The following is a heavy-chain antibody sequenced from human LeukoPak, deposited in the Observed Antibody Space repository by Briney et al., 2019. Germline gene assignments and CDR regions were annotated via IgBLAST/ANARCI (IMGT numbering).Heavy chain of an antibody. CDR2: ISSNGGNT. Sequence: PGGSLRLSCSASGFTFIYYAMHWVRQAPGKGLEYVSGISSNGGNTYYADSVKGRFTMSRANTNNTLYLQMSSPRAEDTALYYCVKDRGQSIETAGHFGSWGQGTLVTVSS. D-gene: IGHD5-24*01. V-gene: IGHV3-64D*06. CDR1: GFTFIYYA. J-gene: IGHJ4*02. CDR3: VKDRGQSIETAGHFGS.